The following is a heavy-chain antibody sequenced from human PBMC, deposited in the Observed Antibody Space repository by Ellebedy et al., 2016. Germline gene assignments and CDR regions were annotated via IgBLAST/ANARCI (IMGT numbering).Heavy chain of an antibody. D-gene: IGHD1-20*01. CDR3: VKVGITGTLHYLDD. CDR2: MSNHESDT. J-gene: IGHJ4*02. V-gene: IGHV3-74*01. CDR1: GFTFSNSW. Sequence: GESLKISCEASGFTFSNSWMHWVRQAPGKGLVWVSRMSNHESDTRYADSVRGRFTISRDNAKNTLYLQMNGLRVEDTAVYYCVKVGITGTLHYLDDWGPGTLVTVSS.